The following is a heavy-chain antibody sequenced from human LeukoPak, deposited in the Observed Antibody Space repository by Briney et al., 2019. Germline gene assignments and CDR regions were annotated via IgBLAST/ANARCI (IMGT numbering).Heavy chain of an antibody. Sequence: GGSLRLSCAASGFTFSNAWMSWVRQAPGKGLEWVGRIKSKTDGGTTDYAAPVKGRFTISRDNAKNTLYLQMHTLRAEDTAVYYCARGIRQLWPYIDYWGQGTLVTVSS. CDR2: IKSKTDGGTT. CDR3: ARGIRQLWPYIDY. CDR1: GFTFSNAW. V-gene: IGHV3-15*05. J-gene: IGHJ4*02. D-gene: IGHD5-18*01.